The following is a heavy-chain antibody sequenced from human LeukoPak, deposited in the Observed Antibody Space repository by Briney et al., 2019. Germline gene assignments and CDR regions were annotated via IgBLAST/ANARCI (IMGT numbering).Heavy chain of an antibody. CDR1: GFTFSSYA. V-gene: IGHV3-23*01. D-gene: IGHD5-12*01. CDR2: ISGSGGST. J-gene: IGHJ4*02. Sequence: SGGSLRLSCAASGFTFSSYAMSWVRQAPGKGLEWVSAISGSGGSTYYADSVKGRFTISRDNSKNTLYLQMNSLRAEDTAVYYCAKVLTVDIVATIKGRSYFDYWGQGTLVTVSS. CDR3: AKVLTVDIVATIKGRSYFDY.